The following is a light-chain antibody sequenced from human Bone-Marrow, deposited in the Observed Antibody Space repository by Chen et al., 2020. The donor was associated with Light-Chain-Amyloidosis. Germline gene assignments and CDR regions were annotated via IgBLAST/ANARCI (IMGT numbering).Light chain of an antibody. Sequence: SYVPTPPSSVPVAPGQTAPIACGGNNSGSTSVHWYQQTPGQAPLLVVYDDSDRPSGIPERLSGSNSGNTATLTISRVEAGDEADYYCQVWDRSSDRPVFGGGTKLTVL. CDR1: NSGSTS. CDR2: DDS. J-gene: IGLJ3*02. V-gene: IGLV3-21*02. CDR3: QVWDRSSDRPV.